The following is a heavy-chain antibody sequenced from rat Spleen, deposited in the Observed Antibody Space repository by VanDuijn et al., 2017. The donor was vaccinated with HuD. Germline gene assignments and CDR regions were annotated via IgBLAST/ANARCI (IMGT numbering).Heavy chain of an antibody. Sequence: EVQLVESGGGLVQPGRSLKLSCAASGFTFSNYDMAWVRQAPTKGLEWVAYIRYDGGSTYYRDSVKGRFTISTDNEKSTLYLQLDSLRSEDTATYYCATDTFYDGTYYPGGFDYWGQGVMVTVSS. CDR1: GFTFSNYD. D-gene: IGHD1-12*02. V-gene: IGHV5-27*01. J-gene: IGHJ2*01. CDR2: IRYDGGST. CDR3: ATDTFYDGTYYPGGFDY.